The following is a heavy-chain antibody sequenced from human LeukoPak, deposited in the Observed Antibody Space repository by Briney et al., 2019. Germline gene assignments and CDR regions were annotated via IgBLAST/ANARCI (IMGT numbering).Heavy chain of an antibody. V-gene: IGHV4-30-2*01. CDR1: GGSISSGGYY. CDR2: IYHSGST. Sequence: SETLSLTCTVSGGSISSGGYYWSWIRQPPGKGLEWIGYIYHSGSTYYNPSLKSRVTISVDRSKNQFSLKLSSVTAADTAVYYCAREVPFNHWGQGTLVTVSS. J-gene: IGHJ4*02. CDR3: AREVPFNH.